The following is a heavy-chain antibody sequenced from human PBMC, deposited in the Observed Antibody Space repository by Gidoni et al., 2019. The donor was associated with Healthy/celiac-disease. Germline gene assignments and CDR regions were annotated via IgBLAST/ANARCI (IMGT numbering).Heavy chain of an antibody. CDR3: ARRRYYDSSGMYYFDY. V-gene: IGHV4-39*01. D-gene: IGHD3-22*01. Sequence: QLQLQESGPGLVKPSETLSLTCTVSGGSISSSSYYWGWLRQPPGKGLEWIGSIYYSGSTYYNPSLKSRVTISVDTSKNQFSLKLSSVTAADTAVYYCARRRYYDSSGMYYFDYWGQGTLVTVSS. CDR2: IYYSGST. J-gene: IGHJ4*02. CDR1: GGSISSSSYY.